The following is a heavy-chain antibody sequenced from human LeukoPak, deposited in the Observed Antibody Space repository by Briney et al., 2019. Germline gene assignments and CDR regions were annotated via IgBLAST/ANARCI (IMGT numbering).Heavy chain of an antibody. CDR2: IYHSGST. CDR3: ARGLHSTSRSLDV. J-gene: IGHJ6*04. Sequence: SQTLSLTCAVSGGSISSGGYSWSWIRQPPGKGLEWIGYIYHSGSTYYNPSLKSRVTISVDRSKNQFSLKLSSVTAADTAVYYRARGLHSTSRSLDVWGKGTTVTVSS. CDR1: GGSISSGGYS. D-gene: IGHD5/OR15-5a*01. V-gene: IGHV4-30-2*01.